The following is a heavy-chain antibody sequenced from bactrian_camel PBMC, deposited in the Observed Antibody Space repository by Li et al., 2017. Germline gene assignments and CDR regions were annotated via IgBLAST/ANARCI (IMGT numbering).Heavy chain of an antibody. D-gene: IGHD1*01. CDR3: VSRASRAEIY. CDR2: INSGGSLT. Sequence: VQMVESGGGLVQPGGSLRLSCKVSGFTFSSYAMSWVRQAPGKGLEWVSAINSGGSLTYYADSVKGRFTISRDNAKNTVYLQLNSLKTEDMAMYYCVSRASRAEIYWGQGTQVTVS. CDR1: GFTFSSYA. V-gene: IGHV3S40*01. J-gene: IGHJ4*01.